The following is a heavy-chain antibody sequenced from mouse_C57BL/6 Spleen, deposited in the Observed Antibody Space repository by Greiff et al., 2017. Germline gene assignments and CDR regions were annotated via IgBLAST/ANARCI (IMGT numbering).Heavy chain of an antibody. J-gene: IGHJ4*01. D-gene: IGHD2-4*01. Sequence: VKLQQSGADLVKPGASVKLSCEASGFTFTSYWMHWVNQTPGQGLEWVARIHPSDSHTTYNHKFKVKATLTVDKSSNTDYMQLSSLTSEDSAVYYCESDDYGDDAIDYGGQGTTVTVSS. CDR3: ESDDYGDDAIDY. CDR1: GFTFTSYW. CDR2: IHPSDSHT. V-gene: IGHV1-74*01.